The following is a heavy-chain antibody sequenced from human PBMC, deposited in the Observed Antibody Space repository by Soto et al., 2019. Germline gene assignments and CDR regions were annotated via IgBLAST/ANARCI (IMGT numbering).Heavy chain of an antibody. CDR3: TREGGVIVIPFDY. V-gene: IGHV3-49*03. CDR2: IRSKAYGGTT. Sequence: GGSLRLSCTASGFTFGDYAMSWFRQAPGKGLEWVGFIRSKAYGGTTEYAASVKGRFTISRDDSKSIAYLQMNSLKTEDTAVYYCTREGGVIVIPFDYWGQGTLVTVSS. J-gene: IGHJ4*02. CDR1: GFTFGDYA. D-gene: IGHD3-16*02.